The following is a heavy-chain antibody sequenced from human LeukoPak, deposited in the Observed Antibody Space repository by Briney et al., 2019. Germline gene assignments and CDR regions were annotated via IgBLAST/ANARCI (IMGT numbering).Heavy chain of an antibody. CDR3: ARGIAAAGSSYYYYMDV. V-gene: IGHV3-21*01. Sequence: PGGSLRLSCAASGFTVSSYGMNWVRQAPGKGLEWVSSISSSSSYIYYADPVKGRFTISRDNAKNSLYLQMNSLRAEDTAVYYCARGIAAAGSSYYYYMDVWGKGTTVTVSS. D-gene: IGHD6-13*01. CDR2: ISSSSSYI. CDR1: GFTVSSYG. J-gene: IGHJ6*03.